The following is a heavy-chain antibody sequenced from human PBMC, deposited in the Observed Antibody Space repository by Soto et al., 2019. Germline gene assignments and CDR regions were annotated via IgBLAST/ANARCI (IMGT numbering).Heavy chain of an antibody. J-gene: IGHJ5*02. D-gene: IGHD2-8*01. CDR1: GFAFQTYT. CDR3: AKVGVLRTNFRWFDL. Sequence: GSLRLSCAASGFAFQTYTMEWLRQPPGKGLEWVSSITISGNYIYYADSVKGRFTISRDNGRNSVYLQMNSLRAEDTAVYYCAKVGVLRTNFRWFDLWGQGTLVTVSS. V-gene: IGHV3-21*01. CDR2: ITISGNYI.